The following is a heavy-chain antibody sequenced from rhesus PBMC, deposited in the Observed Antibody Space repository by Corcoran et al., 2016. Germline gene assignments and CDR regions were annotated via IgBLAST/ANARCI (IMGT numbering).Heavy chain of an antibody. D-gene: IGHD6-31*01. J-gene: IGHJ4*01. CDR1: GGSISSGYYY. CDR3: ARDGSRAGFDY. V-gene: IGHV4-122*02. CDR2: ITYSGST. Sequence: QVQLQESGPGLVKPSETLSLTCAVSGGSISSGYYYWSWIRQPPGKGLEWIGYITYSGSTSYNPSLRSRVTISRDTSKNQFSLKLSSVTAAYTAVYYCARDGSRAGFDYWGQGVLVTVSS.